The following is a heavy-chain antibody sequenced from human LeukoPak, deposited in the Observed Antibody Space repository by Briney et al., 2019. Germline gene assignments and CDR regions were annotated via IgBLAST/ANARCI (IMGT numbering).Heavy chain of an antibody. CDR3: ARDMIDVDTAMVPDY. Sequence: GRSLRLSCAASGFTFSNYAMHWVRQAPGKGLEWVAVISYDGSNKYYADSVKGRFTISRDNSKNTLYLQMNSLRAEDTAVYYCARDMIDVDTAMVPDYWGQGTLVTVSS. D-gene: IGHD5-18*01. CDR2: ISYDGSNK. J-gene: IGHJ4*02. CDR1: GFTFSNYA. V-gene: IGHV3-30*04.